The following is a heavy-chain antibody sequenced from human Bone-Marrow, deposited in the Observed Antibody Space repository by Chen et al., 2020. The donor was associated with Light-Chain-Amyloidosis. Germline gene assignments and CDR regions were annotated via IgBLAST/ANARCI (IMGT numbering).Heavy chain of an antibody. J-gene: IGHJ3*02. CDR3: AREDRGAYDI. V-gene: IGHV3-7*05. Sequence: VRQAPGEGLEWVANIRRDGIEKYFVESVRGRFTISRDNAKNSLYLQMNSLRAEDTAVYYCAREDRGAYDIWGKGTMVTVAS. CDR2: IRRDGIEK. D-gene: IGHD3-10*01.